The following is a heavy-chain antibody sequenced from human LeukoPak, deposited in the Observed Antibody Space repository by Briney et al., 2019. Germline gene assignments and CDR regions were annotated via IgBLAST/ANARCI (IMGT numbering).Heavy chain of an antibody. CDR2: LDPEDGEI. V-gene: IGHV1-69-2*01. D-gene: IGHD3-16*01. J-gene: IGHJ3*01. CDR3: ATWGVRGLPDL. CDR1: GYAFSDYY. Sequence: ASVKVSCKASGYAFSDYYIHWVQQAPGKAPQWMGRLDPEDGEIIVAEKFQGRFTMTADTSTDTAYLELSSLISDDTAMYYCATWGVRGLPDLWGRGTMVLVSS.